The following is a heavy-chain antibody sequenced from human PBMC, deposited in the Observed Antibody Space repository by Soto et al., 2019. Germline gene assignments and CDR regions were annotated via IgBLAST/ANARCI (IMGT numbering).Heavy chain of an antibody. CDR1: GFTFSNAW. Sequence: GGSLRLSCAASGFTFSNAWMSWVRQAPGKGLEWVGRIKSKTDGGTTDYAAPVKGRFTISRDDSKNTLYLQMNSLKTEDTAVYYCTTDSFPDIAARPNMGYWGQGTLVTVSS. D-gene: IGHD6-6*01. J-gene: IGHJ4*02. CDR2: IKSKTDGGTT. V-gene: IGHV3-15*01. CDR3: TTDSFPDIAARPNMGY.